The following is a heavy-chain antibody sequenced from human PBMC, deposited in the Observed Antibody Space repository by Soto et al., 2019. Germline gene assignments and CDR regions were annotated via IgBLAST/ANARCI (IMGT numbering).Heavy chain of an antibody. Sequence: GGSLRLSCAASGFTFSSYSMNWVRQAPGKGLEWVSYISSSSSTIYYADSVKGRFTISRDNAKNSLYLQMNSMRAEDTAVYYSARFGSVVVVAPTPEELDYWGQGPLVTVSS. J-gene: IGHJ4*02. D-gene: IGHD2-15*01. CDR1: GFTFSSYS. CDR3: ARFGSVVVVAPTPEELDY. CDR2: ISSSSSTI. V-gene: IGHV3-48*01.